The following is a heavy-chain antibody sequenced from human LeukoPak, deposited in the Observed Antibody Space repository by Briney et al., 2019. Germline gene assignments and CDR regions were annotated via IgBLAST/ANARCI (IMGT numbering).Heavy chain of an antibody. V-gene: IGHV3-21*01. CDR3: AKGGGRDAFDI. Sequence: GGSLRLSCAASGFSFSGYGMNWVRQAPGKGLEWVSSISSSSSYIYYADSVKGRFTISRDNAKNSLYLQMNSLRAEDTAVYYCAKGGGRDAFDIWGQGTMVTVSS. CDR1: GFSFSGYG. J-gene: IGHJ3*02. CDR2: ISSSSSYI. D-gene: IGHD2-15*01.